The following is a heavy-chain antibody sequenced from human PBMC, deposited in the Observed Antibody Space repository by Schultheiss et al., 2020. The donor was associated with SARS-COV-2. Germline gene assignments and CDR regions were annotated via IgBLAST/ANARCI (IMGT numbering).Heavy chain of an antibody. CDR2: INSDGSST. CDR1: GFPFTLYP. J-gene: IGHJ5*02. V-gene: IGHV3-74*01. D-gene: IGHD5-12*01. CDR3: ARGDSGYDYSRFDP. Sequence: GESLKISCSASGFPFTLYPMHWVRQAPGKGLEWVSRINSDGSSTSYADSVKGRFTISRDNAKNTLYLQMNSLRAEDTAVYYCARGDSGYDYSRFDPWGQGTLVTVSS.